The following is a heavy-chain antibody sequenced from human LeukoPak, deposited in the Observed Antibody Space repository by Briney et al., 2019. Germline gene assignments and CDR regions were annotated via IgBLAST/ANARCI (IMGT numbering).Heavy chain of an antibody. V-gene: IGHV4-39*01. CDR2: IYYSGST. J-gene: IGHJ4*02. Sequence: KPSETLSLTCTVSGGSISSSSYYWGWIRQPPGKGLEWIGSIYYSGSTYYNPSLKSRVTISVDTSKNQFSLKLSSVTAADTAVYYCARLPLASPYYFDYWGQGTLVTVSS. CDR3: ARLPLASPYYFDY. CDR1: GGSISSSSYY.